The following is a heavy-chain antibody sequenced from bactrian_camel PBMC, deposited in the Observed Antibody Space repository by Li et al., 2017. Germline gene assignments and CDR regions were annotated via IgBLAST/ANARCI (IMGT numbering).Heavy chain of an antibody. J-gene: IGHJ4*01. CDR2: IAYDGWVT. CDR1: GFQFSDYP. CDR3: ATAQGYIDPWFPRANYNY. D-gene: IGHD5*01. V-gene: IGHV3S40*01. Sequence: VQLVESGGGLVPPGGSLRLSCAASGFQFSDYPMSWVRQAPGKGLEWVAQIAYDGWVTRYHDSAKGRFTISQDNTGNTVYLQMNNLKPEDTAMYYCATAQGYIDPWFPRANYNYWGQGTQVTVS.